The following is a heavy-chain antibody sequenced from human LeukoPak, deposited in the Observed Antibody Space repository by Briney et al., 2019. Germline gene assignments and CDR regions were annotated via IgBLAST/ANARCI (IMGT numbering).Heavy chain of an antibody. CDR1: GYTFTSYG. CDR3: ARVTLGWGATTADS. D-gene: IGHD5-12*01. Sequence: GASVKVSCKASGYTFTSYGISWVRQAPGQGLEWMGWISAYNGNTNYAQKLQGRVTMTTDTSTSTAYMELRSLRSDDTAVYYCARVTLGWGATTADSWGQGTLVAVSS. CDR2: ISAYNGNT. J-gene: IGHJ4*02. V-gene: IGHV1-18*01.